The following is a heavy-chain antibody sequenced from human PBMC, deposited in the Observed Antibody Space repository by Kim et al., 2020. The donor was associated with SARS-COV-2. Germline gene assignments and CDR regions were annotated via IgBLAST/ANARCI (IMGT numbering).Heavy chain of an antibody. J-gene: IGHJ6*02. V-gene: IGHV3-33*06. CDR1: GFTFSSYA. CDR3: AKSSRNYYYGMDV. Sequence: GGSLRLSCAASGFTFSSYAMHWVRQAPGKGLEWVAVIWYDGSNKYYADSVKGRFTISRDNSKNTLYLQMNSLRAEDTAVYYCAKSSRNYYYGMDVWGQGTTVTVSS. CDR2: IWYDGSNK.